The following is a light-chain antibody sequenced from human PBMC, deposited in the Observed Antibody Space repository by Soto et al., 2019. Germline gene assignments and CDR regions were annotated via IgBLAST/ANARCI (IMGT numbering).Light chain of an antibody. V-gene: IGKV1-39*01. CDR3: QQTYSSPVT. J-gene: IGKJ1*01. Sequence: DIQMTQSPSSLSASVGDRVIITCRASQTISAYLNWYQHKPGKAPKLLIDVATRLQSGVSSRFSGRGSGTDFTLTISTLQPEDFATYYCQQTYSSPVTFGQGTKVDI. CDR2: VAT. CDR1: QTISAY.